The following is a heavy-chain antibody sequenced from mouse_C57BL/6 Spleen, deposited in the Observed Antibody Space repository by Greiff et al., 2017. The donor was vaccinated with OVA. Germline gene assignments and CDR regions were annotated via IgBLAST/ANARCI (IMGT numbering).Heavy chain of an antibody. V-gene: IGHV1-69*01. Sequence: QVHVKQPGAELVMPGASVKLSCKASGYTFTSYWMHWVKQRPGQGLEWIGEIDPSDSYTNYNQKFKGKSTLTVDKSSSTAYMQLISLTSEDSAVYYCARGVPAFAYWGQGTLVTVS. J-gene: IGHJ3*01. CDR1: GYTFTSYW. CDR2: IDPSDSYT. CDR3: ARGVPAFAY. D-gene: IGHD2-14*01.